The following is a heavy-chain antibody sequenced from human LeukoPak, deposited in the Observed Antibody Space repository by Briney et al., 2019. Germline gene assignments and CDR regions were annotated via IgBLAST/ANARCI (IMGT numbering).Heavy chain of an antibody. J-gene: IGHJ4*02. Sequence: PGGSLRLSCAASGFTFSSYWMTWVRQAPGKGLEWVANIKQDGSEKYYVDSVKGRFTISRDNTKNSPYLQMNSLRAEDTAVYYCARGYGGNSVWGQGTLVTVSS. V-gene: IGHV3-7*01. CDR1: GFTFSSYW. D-gene: IGHD4-23*01. CDR2: IKQDGSEK. CDR3: ARGYGGNSV.